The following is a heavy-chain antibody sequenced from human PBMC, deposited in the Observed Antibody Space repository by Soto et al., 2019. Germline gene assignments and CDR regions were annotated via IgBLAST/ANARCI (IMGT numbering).Heavy chain of an antibody. Sequence: SETLCLTCTVSGGYISSYDWSWIRQQPGKGLEWIGYIYYSGSTNYNPSLKSRVTISVDTSKNQFSLKLSSVTAADTAVYYCARTRYNWNYGDRWFDPWGQGTLVTVSS. CDR3: ARTRYNWNYGDRWFDP. D-gene: IGHD1-7*01. J-gene: IGHJ5*02. CDR1: GGYISSYD. CDR2: IYYSGST. V-gene: IGHV4-59*01.